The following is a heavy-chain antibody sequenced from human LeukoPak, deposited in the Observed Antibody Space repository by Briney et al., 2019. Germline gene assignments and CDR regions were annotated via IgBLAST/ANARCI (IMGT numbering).Heavy chain of an antibody. CDR3: ATDPRYSSGWFPDY. CDR1: GGTFSSYA. CDR2: IIPIFGTA. V-gene: IGHV1-69*06. D-gene: IGHD6-19*01. Sequence: ASVKVSCKASGGTFSSYAISWVRQAPGQGLEWMGGIIPIFGTANYAQKFQGRVTMTEDTSTDTAYMELSSLRSEDTAVYYCATDPRYSSGWFPDYWGQGTLVTVSS. J-gene: IGHJ4*02.